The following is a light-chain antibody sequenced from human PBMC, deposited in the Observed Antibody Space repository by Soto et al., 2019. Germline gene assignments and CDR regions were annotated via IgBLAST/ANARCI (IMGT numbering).Light chain of an antibody. CDR1: QRVSRGF. CDR3: QQYESSSLT. CDR2: RAS. Sequence: EIVLTQSPDTLSLSPGERATLSCRASQRVSRGFLAWYQQKPGQAPRLLIYRASTRATGIPDTFTGSGSGTDFTLSISRLEPESFAVYFCQQYESSSLTFGGPTQVEI. J-gene: IGKJ4*01. V-gene: IGKV3-20*01.